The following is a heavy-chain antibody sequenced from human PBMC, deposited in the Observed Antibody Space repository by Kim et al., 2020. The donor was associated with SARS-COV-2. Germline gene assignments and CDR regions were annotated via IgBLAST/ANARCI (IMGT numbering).Heavy chain of an antibody. V-gene: IGHV1-18*01. CDR2: ISAYNGNT. CDR1: GYTFTSYG. Sequence: ASVKVSCKASGYTFTSYGISWVRQAPGQGLEWMGWISAYNGNTNYAQKLQGRVTMTTDTSTSTAYMELRSLRSDDTAVYYCARERGGWEHYYYYYGMDVWGQGTTVTVSS. J-gene: IGHJ6*02. D-gene: IGHD6-19*01. CDR3: ARERGGWEHYYYYYGMDV.